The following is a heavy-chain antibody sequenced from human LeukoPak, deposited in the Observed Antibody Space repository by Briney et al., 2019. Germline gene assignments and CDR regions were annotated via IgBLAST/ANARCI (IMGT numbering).Heavy chain of an antibody. V-gene: IGHV4-4*07. CDR2: IYTSGST. Sequence: SETLSLTCTVSGGSLSSYHWSWIRPPAGKGLEWIGRIYTSGSTNYNPSLKSRVTMSVDTSKNQFSLKLSSVTAADTAVYYCARDMAARPLSRRYYYGMDVWGQGTTVTVSS. CDR3: ARDMAARPLSRRYYYGMDV. J-gene: IGHJ6*02. CDR1: GGSLSSYH. D-gene: IGHD6-6*01.